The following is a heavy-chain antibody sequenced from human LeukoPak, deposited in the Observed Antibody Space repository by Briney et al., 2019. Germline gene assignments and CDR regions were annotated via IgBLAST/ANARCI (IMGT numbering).Heavy chain of an antibody. D-gene: IGHD6-13*01. CDR2: IYYTGST. V-gene: IGHV4-39*07. CDR3: ARDLWHSSSSNLPSDY. Sequence: SETLSLTCTVSGDSISSSSYYWGWIRQPPGKGLEWIGSIYYTGSTYYNPSLKSRVTISVDRSKNQFSLKLSSVTAADTAVYYCARDLWHSSSSNLPSDYWGQGTLVTVSS. J-gene: IGHJ4*02. CDR1: GDSISSSSYY.